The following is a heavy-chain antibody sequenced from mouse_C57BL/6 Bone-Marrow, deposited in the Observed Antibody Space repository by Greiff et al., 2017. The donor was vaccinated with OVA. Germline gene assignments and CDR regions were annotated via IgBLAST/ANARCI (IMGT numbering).Heavy chain of an antibody. CDR3: ARDLWYFDV. CDR1: GFTFSDYY. V-gene: IGHV5-16*01. Sequence: EVQLVESEGGLVQPGSSMKLSCTASGFTFSDYYMAWVRQVPEKGLEWVANINYDGSSTYYLDSLKSRFIISRDNATNILYLQMSSLKSEDTATYYCARDLWYFDVWGTGTTVTVSS. CDR2: INYDGSST. J-gene: IGHJ1*03.